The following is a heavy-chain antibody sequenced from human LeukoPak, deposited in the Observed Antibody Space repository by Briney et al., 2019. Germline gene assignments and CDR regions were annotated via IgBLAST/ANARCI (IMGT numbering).Heavy chain of an antibody. CDR2: IYYSKNT. J-gene: IGHJ4*02. Sequence: PSETLSPTCTVSGGSISSSSAYWGWIRQPPGKGLEWIGSIYYSKNTYYNPSLKSRVTISADTSKNQFSLTLGSVSATDTAVYYCVSPRGFSYGYFDSWGQGTLVTVSS. CDR3: VSPRGFSYGYFDS. CDR1: GGSISSSSAY. D-gene: IGHD5-18*01. V-gene: IGHV4-39*01.